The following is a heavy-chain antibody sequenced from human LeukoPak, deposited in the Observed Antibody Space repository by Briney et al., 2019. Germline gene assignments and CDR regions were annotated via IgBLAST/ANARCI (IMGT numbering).Heavy chain of an antibody. CDR2: IYTSGST. J-gene: IGHJ4*02. Sequence: PSETLSLTCTVSGGSISSYYWSWIRQPAGKGLEWIGRIYTSGSTNYNPSLKCRVTMSVDTSKNQFSLKLSSVTAADTAVYYCARSSSSWYPLDFDYWGQGTLVTVSS. V-gene: IGHV4-4*07. CDR3: ARSSSSWYPLDFDY. CDR1: GGSISSYY. D-gene: IGHD6-13*01.